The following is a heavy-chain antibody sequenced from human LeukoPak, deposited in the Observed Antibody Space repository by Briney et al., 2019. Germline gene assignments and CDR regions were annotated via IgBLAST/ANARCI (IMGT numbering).Heavy chain of an antibody. CDR3: AISSPMDYDFWSGYYASPYYYYGMDV. CDR1: GGSISSSSYY. Sequence: PSETLSLTCTVSGGSISSSSYYWGRIRQPPGKGLEWIGYIYYSGSTNYNPSLKSRVTISVDTSKNQFSLKLSSVTAADTAVYYCAISSPMDYDFWSGYYASPYYYYGMDVWGQGTTVTVSS. CDR2: IYYSGST. V-gene: IGHV4-61*05. D-gene: IGHD3-3*01. J-gene: IGHJ6*02.